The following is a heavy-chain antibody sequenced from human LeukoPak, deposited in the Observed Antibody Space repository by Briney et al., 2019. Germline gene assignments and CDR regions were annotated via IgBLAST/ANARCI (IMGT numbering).Heavy chain of an antibody. CDR3: ARDFDRSGDYHHFDV. D-gene: IGHD3-9*01. J-gene: IGHJ4*02. CDR1: GFTFSSYG. Sequence: PGGSLRLSCAASGFTFSSYGMHWVRQAPGKGLEWVAVIWYDGSNKYYADSVKGRFTISRDNSKNTLYLQMNSLRAEDTAVYYCARDFDRSGDYHHFDVWGQGTLVTVSS. CDR2: IWYDGSNK. V-gene: IGHV3-33*01.